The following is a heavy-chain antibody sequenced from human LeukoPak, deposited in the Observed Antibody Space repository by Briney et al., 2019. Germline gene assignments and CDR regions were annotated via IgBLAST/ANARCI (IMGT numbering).Heavy chain of an antibody. V-gene: IGHV3-66*02. CDR2: IYSGGST. CDR1: GFTVSSNY. Sequence: GGSLRLSCAASGFTVSSNYMSWVRQAPGKGLEWVSVIYSGGSTYYADSVKGRFTISRDNSKNTLYLQMNSLRAEDTAVYYCARALFGVVITTGLYYYGMDVWGQETTVTVSS. J-gene: IGHJ6*02. D-gene: IGHD3-3*01. CDR3: ARALFGVVITTGLYYYGMDV.